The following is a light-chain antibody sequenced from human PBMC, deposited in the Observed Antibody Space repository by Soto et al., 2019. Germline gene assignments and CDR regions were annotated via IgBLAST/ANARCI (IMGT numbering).Light chain of an antibody. V-gene: IGKV4-1*01. CDR1: QRVLYSSNNKNY. J-gene: IGKJ1*01. CDR2: WAS. CDR3: QQYYSTLPT. Sequence: DIVMTQSPDSLAVSLGERATINCKSSQRVLYSSNNKNYLAWYQQKPGQPPKLLIYWASTRESGVPDRFSGSGSGTDFTLTISSLQAEDVAVYYCQQYYSTLPTFGQGTKVDI.